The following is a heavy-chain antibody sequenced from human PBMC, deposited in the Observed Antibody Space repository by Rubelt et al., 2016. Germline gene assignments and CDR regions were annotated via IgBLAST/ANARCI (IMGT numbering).Heavy chain of an antibody. J-gene: IGHJ1*01. D-gene: IGHD3-22*01. CDR2: ISGSGGRT. V-gene: IGHV3-23*01. Sequence: ISGSGGRTYYADSVKGRFTISRDNSKNTLYLHMNSPRAEDTAVYYCAKDYYDSSGYPLLGYFQHWGQGTLVTVSS. CDR3: AKDYYDSSGYPLLGYFQH.